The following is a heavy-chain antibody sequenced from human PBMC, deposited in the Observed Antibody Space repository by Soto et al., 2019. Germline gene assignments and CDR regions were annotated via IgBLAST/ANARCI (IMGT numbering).Heavy chain of an antibody. CDR3: ARDDEYDDNGLDY. D-gene: IGHD1-1*01. J-gene: IGHJ4*02. CDR1: GFLFSRFG. V-gene: IGHV3-33*01. Sequence: QVQLVESGGGVVQPGTSLRLSCAASGFLFSRFGMHWVRQAPGKGLEWVAGIVNHGGRKDYADSVRGRFTISRDNSRNTLFLGMSGLRVEDTAIDYCARDDEYDDNGLDYWGQGTLVTVSS. CDR2: IVNHGGRK.